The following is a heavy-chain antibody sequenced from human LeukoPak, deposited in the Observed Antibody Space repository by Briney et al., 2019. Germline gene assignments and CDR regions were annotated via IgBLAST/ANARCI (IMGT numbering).Heavy chain of an antibody. V-gene: IGHV3-53*01. Sequence: GGSLRLSCTTSFSVSSKYMSWVRQAPGKGLDWVSVLYVGGNTYYADSVKGRFTISRDNAKNSLYLQMNSLRAEDTALYYCAGEQSRYRLSWGQGTLVTVSS. J-gene: IGHJ4*02. CDR3: AGEQSRYRLS. CDR1: FSVSSKY. CDR2: LYVGGNT. D-gene: IGHD1-14*01.